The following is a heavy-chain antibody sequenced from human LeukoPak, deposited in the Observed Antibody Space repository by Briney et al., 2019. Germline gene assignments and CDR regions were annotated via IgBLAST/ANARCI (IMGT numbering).Heavy chain of an antibody. CDR1: GYTLTELS. V-gene: IGHV1-24*01. CDR3: ATDVAYYDSSGYYGVFDY. Sequence: ASVKVSCKVSGYTLTELSMHWVRQAPGKGLEWMGGFDPEDGETIYALKFQGRVTMTEDTSTDTAYMELSSLRSEDTAVYYCATDVAYYDSSGYYGVFDYWGQGTLVTVSS. CDR2: FDPEDGET. J-gene: IGHJ4*02. D-gene: IGHD3-22*01.